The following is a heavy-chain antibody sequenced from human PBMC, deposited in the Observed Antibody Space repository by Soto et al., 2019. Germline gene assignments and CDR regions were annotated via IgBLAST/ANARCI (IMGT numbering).Heavy chain of an antibody. CDR3: AKDRHSSGCWYFDN. D-gene: IGHD6-19*01. Sequence: QVQLVESGGGVVQPGRSLRLSCAASGFSFSNYGMHWVRQGPGKGLEWVAFISSDGSNKDYTDALKGRLTISRDNSKNTLSLQMTSLSAEDTAVYYCAKDRHSSGCWYFDNWGQGTLVTVSS. CDR1: GFSFSNYG. V-gene: IGHV3-30*18. J-gene: IGHJ4*02. CDR2: ISSDGSNK.